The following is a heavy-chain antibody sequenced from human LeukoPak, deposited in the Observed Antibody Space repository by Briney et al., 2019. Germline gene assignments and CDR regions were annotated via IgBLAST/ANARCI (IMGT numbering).Heavy chain of an antibody. CDR2: ISNNGGYT. CDR3: AKQLGYCSDGSCYFPY. J-gene: IGHJ4*02. CDR1: GFTFSSSA. Sequence: GGSLRLSCAASGFTFSSSAMSWVRQAPGKGLESVPAISNNGGYTYYADSVQGRFTISRDNSKSTLCLQMNSLRAEDTAVYYCAKQLGYCSDGSCYFPYWGQGTLVTVSS. D-gene: IGHD2-15*01. V-gene: IGHV3-23*01.